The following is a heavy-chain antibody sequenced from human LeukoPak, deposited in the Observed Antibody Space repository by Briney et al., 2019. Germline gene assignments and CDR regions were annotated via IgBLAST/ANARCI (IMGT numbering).Heavy chain of an antibody. CDR2: IFYSETT. Sequence: SETLSLTCTVSGVSVSSSSYYRGWLRQPPGKGLEWIGSIFYSETTYYSPSLKSRITISVDTSTNQFSLKLSSVTAADTAVYFCARGQWLVPLDFWGQGILVTVSS. D-gene: IGHD6-19*01. CDR3: ARGQWLVPLDF. CDR1: GVSVSSSSYY. V-gene: IGHV4-39*01. J-gene: IGHJ4*02.